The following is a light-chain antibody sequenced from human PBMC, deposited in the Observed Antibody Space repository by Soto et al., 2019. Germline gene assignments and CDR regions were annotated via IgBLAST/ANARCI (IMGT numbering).Light chain of an antibody. CDR2: DAS. J-gene: IGKJ4*01. V-gene: IGKV1-5*01. Sequence: IQMPQSPSTLSAFVGDRVTITCRASQSVNSWLAWYQQRPGKAPKLLIYDASTLESGVPSRFSGSGSGTEFTLTISSLQPDDFATYYCHQYNSYHTFGGGTKVDIK. CDR3: HQYNSYHT. CDR1: QSVNSW.